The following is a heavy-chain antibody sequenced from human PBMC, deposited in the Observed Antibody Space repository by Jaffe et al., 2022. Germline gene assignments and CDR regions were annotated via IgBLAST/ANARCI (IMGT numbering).Heavy chain of an antibody. V-gene: IGHV1-18*01. Sequence: QVQLVQSGAEVKKPGASVKVSCKASGYTFTSYGISWVRQAPGQGLEWMGWISAYNGNTNYAQKLQGRVTMTTDTSTSTAYMELRSLRSDDTAVYYCARAHFLGYCSSTSCQVGDYWGQGTLVTVSS. CDR1: GYTFTSYG. CDR3: ARAHFLGYCSSTSCQVGDY. J-gene: IGHJ4*02. CDR2: ISAYNGNT. D-gene: IGHD2-2*01.